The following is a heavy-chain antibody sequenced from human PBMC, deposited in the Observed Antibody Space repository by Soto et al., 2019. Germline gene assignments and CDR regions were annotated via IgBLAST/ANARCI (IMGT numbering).Heavy chain of an antibody. Sequence: QVQLQESGPGLVKPSQTLSLTCTVSGGSISSGGYYWSCVRQHPGKGLEWIGYIYYSGSTYYNPSLKSRVTISVDTSKNQFSLKLSSVTAADTAVYYCARGGYSAAANFDYWGQGTLVTVSS. V-gene: IGHV4-31*03. CDR3: ARGGYSAAANFDY. J-gene: IGHJ4*02. D-gene: IGHD1-1*01. CDR1: GGSISSGGYY. CDR2: IYYSGST.